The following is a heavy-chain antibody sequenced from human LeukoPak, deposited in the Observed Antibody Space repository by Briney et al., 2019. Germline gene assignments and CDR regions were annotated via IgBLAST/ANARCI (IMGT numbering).Heavy chain of an antibody. Sequence: GSPKISCNGSGYSFTRYWIGWVRQMPGKGLELIGIFYSEESDIRYRPSFQGQVTTSADKSISTAYRQWSSLNASDTAISYCARHYSDSSAYSYTYYGMDVWGQGTTVTVSS. CDR3: ARHYSDSSAYSYTYYGMDV. J-gene: IGHJ6*02. D-gene: IGHD3-22*01. CDR1: GYSFTRYW. CDR2: FYSEESDI. V-gene: IGHV5-51*01.